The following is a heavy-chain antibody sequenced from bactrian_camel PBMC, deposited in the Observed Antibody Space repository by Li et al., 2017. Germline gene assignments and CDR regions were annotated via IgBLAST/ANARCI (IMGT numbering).Heavy chain of an antibody. Sequence: DVQLVESGGGSVQAGETLRLSCKASGFTFRDSDMGWYRQAPGNECELVSCIDYDGNTYYADSVKGRFTISRENAKNTIHLQMNSLKPEDTAMYQCAARRGLCSLQPGPYDYWGQGTQVTVS. CDR1: GFTFRDSD. CDR2: IDYDGNT. D-gene: IGHD2*01. V-gene: IGHV3S66*01. CDR3: AARRGLCSLQPGPYDY. J-gene: IGHJ4*01.